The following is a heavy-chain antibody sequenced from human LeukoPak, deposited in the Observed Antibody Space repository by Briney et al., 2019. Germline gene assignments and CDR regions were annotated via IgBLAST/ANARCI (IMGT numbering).Heavy chain of an antibody. CDR3: ARDFSGASRIDY. J-gene: IGHJ4*02. Sequence: GGSLRRSCAASGFTFSSYAMHWVRQAPGKGLEWVTVISNDGSNKYYADSVKGRFTISRDNSKNTLYLQMNSLRAEDTAVYYCARDFSGASRIDYWGQGALVTVSS. D-gene: IGHD4/OR15-4a*01. CDR2: ISNDGSNK. CDR1: GFTFSSYA. V-gene: IGHV3-30-3*01.